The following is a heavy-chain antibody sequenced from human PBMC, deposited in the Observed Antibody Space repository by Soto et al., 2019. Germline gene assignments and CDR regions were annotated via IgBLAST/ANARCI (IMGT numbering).Heavy chain of an antibody. J-gene: IGHJ4*02. V-gene: IGHV3-30-3*01. CDR1: GFTFSSYA. Sequence: GGSLRLSCAASGFTFSSYAMHWVRQAPGKGLEWVAVISYDGSNKYYADSVKGRFTISRDNSKNTLYLQMNSLGAEVTAVYYCARDLEQQLDNYFDYWGQGTLVTVSS. D-gene: IGHD6-13*01. CDR2: ISYDGSNK. CDR3: ARDLEQQLDNYFDY.